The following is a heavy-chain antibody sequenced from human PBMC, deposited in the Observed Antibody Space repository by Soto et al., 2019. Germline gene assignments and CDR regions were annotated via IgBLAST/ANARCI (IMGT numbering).Heavy chain of an antibody. CDR3: ARESEKGHKKFDY. CDR1: GFTFSNYW. Sequence: GGSLRLSCAASGFTFSNYWMNWVRQAPGKGLEWVANIKQDGSEKYYVDSVKGRFSISRDNAKNSLYLQMDSLRAEDTDVYYCARESEKGHKKFDYSGHGTLITVSS. CDR2: IKQDGSEK. J-gene: IGHJ4*01. V-gene: IGHV3-7*05.